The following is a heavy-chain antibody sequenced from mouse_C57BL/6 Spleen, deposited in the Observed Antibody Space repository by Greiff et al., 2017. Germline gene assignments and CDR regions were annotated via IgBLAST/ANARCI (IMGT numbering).Heavy chain of an antibody. CDR3: ARRDGRFAY. J-gene: IGHJ3*01. CDR2: IYPGSGST. CDR1: GYTFTSYW. Sequence: QVHVKQPGAELVKPGASVKMSCKASGYTFTSYWITWVKQRPGQGLEWIGDIYPGSGSTNYNEKFKSKATLTVDTSSSTAYMQLSSLTSEDSAVYYCARRDGRFAYWGQGTLVTVSA. V-gene: IGHV1-55*01. D-gene: IGHD3-3*01.